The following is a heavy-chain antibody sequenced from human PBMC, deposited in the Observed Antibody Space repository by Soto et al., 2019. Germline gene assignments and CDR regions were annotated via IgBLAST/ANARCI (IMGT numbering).Heavy chain of an antibody. CDR1: GFTFSSYA. CDR3: AKAVSGYRIMPPQPFDY. CDR2: ISGSGGST. Sequence: AGSLRLSCAASGFTFSSYAMSWVRQAPGKGLEWVSAISGSGGSTYNADSVKGRFTISRDNSKNTLYLQMNSLRAEDTAVYYCAKAVSGYRIMPPQPFDYWGQGTLVTVSS. V-gene: IGHV3-23*01. D-gene: IGHD2-2*01. J-gene: IGHJ4*02.